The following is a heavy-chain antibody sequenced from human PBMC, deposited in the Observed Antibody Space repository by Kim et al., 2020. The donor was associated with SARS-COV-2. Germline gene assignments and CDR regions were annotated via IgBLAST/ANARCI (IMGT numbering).Heavy chain of an antibody. CDR1: GFTFSDYW. J-gene: IGHJ4*02. D-gene: IGHD3-3*01. CDR3: ARGDRVGYYLDY. Sequence: GGSRRLSCAASGFTFSDYWMHWVRQAPGNGLVWVSRIYTDGTRTAYADSVTGRFTISRDNAKNTVYLQMNSLRAEDTAVYYCARGDRVGYYLDYWGQGILVTVSS. CDR2: IYTDGTRT. V-gene: IGHV3-74*01.